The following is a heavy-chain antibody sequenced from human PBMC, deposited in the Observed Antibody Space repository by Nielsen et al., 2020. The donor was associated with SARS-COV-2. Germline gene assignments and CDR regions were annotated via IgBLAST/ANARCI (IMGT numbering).Heavy chain of an antibody. CDR1: KFTFNSYA. J-gene: IGHJ4*02. CDR3: ANGPGSWDY. V-gene: IGHV3-23*01. D-gene: IGHD1-26*01. Sequence: GESLKISRAASKFTFNSYAISWVRQAPGKGLEWVSAISGNGDTTYYADSVKGRFIISRDNSKNTLYLEMNSLRADDTAVYYCANGPGSWDYWGQGTLVTVSS. CDR2: ISGNGDTT.